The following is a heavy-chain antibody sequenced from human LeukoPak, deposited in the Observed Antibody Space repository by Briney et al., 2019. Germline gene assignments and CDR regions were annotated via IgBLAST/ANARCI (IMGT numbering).Heavy chain of an antibody. D-gene: IGHD3-22*01. V-gene: IGHV3-30*18. CDR1: GFTFSSYG. J-gene: IGHJ4*02. CDR3: AKGTYYYDSSGYQLDY. Sequence: PGGSLRLSCAASGFTFSSYGMPWVRQAPGKGLEWVAVISYDGSNKYYADSVKGRFTISRDNSKNTLYLQMNSLRAEDTAVYYCAKGTYYYDSSGYQLDYWGQGTLVTVSS. CDR2: ISYDGSNK.